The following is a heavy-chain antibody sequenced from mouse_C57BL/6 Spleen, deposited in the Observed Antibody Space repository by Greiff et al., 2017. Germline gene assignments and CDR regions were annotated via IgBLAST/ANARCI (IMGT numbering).Heavy chain of an antibody. CDR1: GYAFSSSW. D-gene: IGHD1-1*01. CDR3: ARSGEQYYYGSSRYYFDY. J-gene: IGHJ2*01. V-gene: IGHV1-82*01. Sequence: QVQLQQSGPELVKPGASVKISCKASGYAFSSSWMNWVKQRPGKGLEWIGRIYPGDGDTNYNGKFKGKATLTADKSSSTAYMQLSSLTSDDSAVYFCARSGEQYYYGSSRYYFDYWGQGTTLTVSS. CDR2: IYPGDGDT.